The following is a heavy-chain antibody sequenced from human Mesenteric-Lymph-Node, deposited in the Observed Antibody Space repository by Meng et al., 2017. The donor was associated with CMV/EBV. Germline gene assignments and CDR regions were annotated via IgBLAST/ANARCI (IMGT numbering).Heavy chain of an antibody. CDR2: INHSGST. V-gene: IGHV4-34*01. CDR1: GGSFSGYY. CDR3: ARETAAAGTIDY. D-gene: IGHD6-13*01. Sequence: CAVYGGSFSGYYWSWIRLPPGKGLEWIGEINHSGSTNYNPSLKSRVTISVDTSKNQFSLKLSSVTAADTAVYYCARETAAAGTIDYWGQGTLVTVSS. J-gene: IGHJ4*02.